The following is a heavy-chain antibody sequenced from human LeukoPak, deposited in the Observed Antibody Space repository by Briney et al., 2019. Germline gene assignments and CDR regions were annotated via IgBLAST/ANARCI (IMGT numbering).Heavy chain of an antibody. J-gene: IGHJ4*02. CDR3: AATIKRDYGDTNLDY. Sequence: PGGSLRLSCAASGFIFSDNAMSWIRQPPGKGLEWIGYMYHSGSINYSPSLKSRVTISIDTSKNQFSLRLTSVTAADTAVYYCAATIKRDYGDTNLDYWGQGTLVTVSS. V-gene: IGHV4-59*01. D-gene: IGHD4-17*01. CDR2: MYHSGSI. CDR1: GFIFSDNA.